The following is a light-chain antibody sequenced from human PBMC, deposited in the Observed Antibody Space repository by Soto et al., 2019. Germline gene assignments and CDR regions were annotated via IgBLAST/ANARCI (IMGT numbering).Light chain of an antibody. J-gene: IGKJ4*01. Sequence: DIQMTQSPSTLSASVGDRVTITCRASQSISSWLAWYQQKPGKAPKLLIYKASSLESGVPSRFSGSGSGTEFTLTISSLQPDDFATYYCLQDYNYPFTFGGGTKVEIK. CDR1: QSISSW. CDR2: KAS. CDR3: LQDYNYPFT. V-gene: IGKV1-5*03.